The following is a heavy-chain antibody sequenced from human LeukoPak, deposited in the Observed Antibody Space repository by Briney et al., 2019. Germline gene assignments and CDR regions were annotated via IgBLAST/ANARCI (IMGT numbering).Heavy chain of an antibody. CDR3: ARAFYDSTGYYPGSFDY. Sequence: GGSLRLSCAASGFTFSSYGMHWVRQAPGKGLEWVAFIRYDGSNKYYADSVKGRFTISRDNAKNSLYLQMNSLRTEDTALYYCARAFYDSTGYYPGSFDYWGQATLVTVSS. CDR2: IRYDGSNK. D-gene: IGHD3-22*01. CDR1: GFTFSSYG. V-gene: IGHV3-30*02. J-gene: IGHJ4*02.